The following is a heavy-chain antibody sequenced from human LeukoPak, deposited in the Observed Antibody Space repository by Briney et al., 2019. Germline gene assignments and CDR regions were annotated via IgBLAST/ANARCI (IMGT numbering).Heavy chain of an antibody. CDR2: IKQDGSEK. Sequence: GGSLRLSCAASGFTFSNAWMSWVRQAPGKGLEWVANIKQDGSEKYYVDSVKGRFTISRDNAKNSLYLQMNSLRAEDTAVYYCAREYSGYDYYFDYWGQGTLVTVSS. J-gene: IGHJ4*02. V-gene: IGHV3-7*01. CDR3: AREYSGYDYYFDY. D-gene: IGHD5-12*01. CDR1: GFTFSNAW.